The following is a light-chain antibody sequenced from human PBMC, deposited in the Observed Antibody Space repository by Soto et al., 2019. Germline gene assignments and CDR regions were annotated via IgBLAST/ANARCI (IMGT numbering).Light chain of an antibody. V-gene: IGLV1-40*01. CDR1: SSSIGAGYD. J-gene: IGLJ1*01. CDR3: QSYDSSLSGLYV. CDR2: GNS. Sequence: QSVLTQPPSVSGAPGQRVTISCTGSSSSIGAGYDVHWYQQLPGTAPKRLIYGNSNRPSGVPDRFSGSKSGTSASLAITGLQAEDEADYYCQSYDSSLSGLYVFGTGTKVTVL.